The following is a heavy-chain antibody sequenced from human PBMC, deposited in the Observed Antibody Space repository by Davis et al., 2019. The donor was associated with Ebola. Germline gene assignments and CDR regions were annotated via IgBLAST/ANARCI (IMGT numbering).Heavy chain of an antibody. CDR1: RGSIKSGGHY. D-gene: IGHD2-2*01. CDR3: ARGVGTTSWYEYFDS. V-gene: IGHV4-31*03. CDR2: IYYTGST. Sequence: LRLSCTVSRGSIKSGGHYWSWIRQHPGKGLEWIGYIYYTGSTYYNPSLKSRLAMSVDTSKNQFSLQLSSVTAADTAVYYCARGVGTTSWYEYFDSWGQGTLVTVSS. J-gene: IGHJ4*01.